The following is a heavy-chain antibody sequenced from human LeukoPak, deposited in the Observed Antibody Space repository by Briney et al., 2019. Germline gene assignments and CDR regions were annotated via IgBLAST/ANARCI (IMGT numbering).Heavy chain of an antibody. J-gene: IGHJ1*01. Sequence: GGSLRLSCAASGFPFSSYGMHWVRQAPGKGLKWVAVIRYDGSNKYYADSVKGRFTISRDNSKNTLYLQMNSLRAEDTAVYYCSNAIVVVVAATRAEYFQHWGQGTLVTVSS. CDR2: IRYDGSNK. CDR1: GFPFSSYG. V-gene: IGHV3-30*02. CDR3: SNAIVVVVAATRAEYFQH. D-gene: IGHD2-15*01.